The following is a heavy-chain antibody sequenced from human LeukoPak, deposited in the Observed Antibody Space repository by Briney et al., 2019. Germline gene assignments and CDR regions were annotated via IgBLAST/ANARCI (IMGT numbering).Heavy chain of an antibody. V-gene: IGHV3-23*01. CDR2: ISGSGGST. CDR3: ARFGGNYYYYYYMDV. D-gene: IGHD3-10*01. CDR1: GFTFSSYA. Sequence: GGSLRLSCAASGFTFSSYAMSWVRQAPGKGLEWVSAISGSGGSTYYADSVKGRFTISRDNSKNTLYLQMNSLRAEDTAVYYCARFGGNYYYYYYMDVWGKGTTVTVSS. J-gene: IGHJ6*03.